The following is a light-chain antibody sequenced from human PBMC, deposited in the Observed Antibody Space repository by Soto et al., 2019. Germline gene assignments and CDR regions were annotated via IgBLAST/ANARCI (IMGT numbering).Light chain of an antibody. CDR3: ATWDDSLSGVV. CDR2: RNN. CDR1: SSNIGFNY. V-gene: IGLV1-47*01. J-gene: IGLJ2*01. Sequence: QSVLTQPPSASGTPGQRVTISCSGSSSNIGFNYVYWYQQLPGTAPKLLIYRNNQRPSGVPDRFSGSKSGTSASLAISGLRSEDEDDYYCATWDDSLSGVVFGGGTKLTVL.